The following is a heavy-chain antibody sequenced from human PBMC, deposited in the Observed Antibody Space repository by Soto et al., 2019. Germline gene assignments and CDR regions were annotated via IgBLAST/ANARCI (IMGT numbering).Heavy chain of an antibody. CDR3: ARHRLYNWNYEYYYGMDV. J-gene: IGHJ6*02. Sequence: SETLSLTCTVSGGSISSSSYYWGWIRQPPGKGLEWIGSIYYSGSTYYNPSLKSRVTISVDTSKNQFSLKLSSVTAADTAVYYCARHRLYNWNYEYYYGMDVWGQGTTVTVSS. CDR1: GGSISSSSYY. D-gene: IGHD1-7*01. CDR2: IYYSGST. V-gene: IGHV4-39*01.